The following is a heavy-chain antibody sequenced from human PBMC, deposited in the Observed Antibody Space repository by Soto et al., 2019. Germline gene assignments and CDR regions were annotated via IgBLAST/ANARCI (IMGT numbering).Heavy chain of an antibody. CDR1: GGSVSSGGSY. V-gene: IGHV4-61*08. CDR3: ARDYFNSSRHYYFDF. D-gene: IGHD3-22*01. CDR2: ISYSGST. Sequence: QVQLQESGPGLVKPSETLSLTCTVSGGSVSSGGSYWSWIRQPPGKGLEWIGYISYSGSTNYNPSLKSRVTMSVDTSKIHFSLKLSSVTAADTAVYYCARDYFNSSRHYYFDFWGQGTLVTVSS. J-gene: IGHJ4*02.